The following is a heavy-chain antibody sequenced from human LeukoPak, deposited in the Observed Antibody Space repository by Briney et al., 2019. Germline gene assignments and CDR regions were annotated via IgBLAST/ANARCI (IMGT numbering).Heavy chain of an antibody. D-gene: IGHD6-13*01. CDR3: VREFRIVEAGPFDY. J-gene: IGHJ4*02. V-gene: IGHV3-74*01. CDR2: INTDGSST. CDR1: GFTFSSYF. Sequence: GGSLRLSCGASGFTFSSYFMHWVRQDPGKGLMWVSRINTDGSSTNYADSVKGRFTISRDNAKNTVNVQMNSLRAEDTAVYYCVREFRIVEAGPFDYWGQGILVTVSS.